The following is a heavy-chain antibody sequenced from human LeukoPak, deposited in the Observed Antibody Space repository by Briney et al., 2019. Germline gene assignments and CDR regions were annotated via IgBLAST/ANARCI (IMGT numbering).Heavy chain of an antibody. CDR1: GYTFTGYY. D-gene: IGHD1-26*01. CDR3: ARDKVGAPGPFDY. Sequence: ASVKVSCKASGYTFTGYYMHWVRQAPGQGLEWMGRIIPILGIANYAQKFQGRVTITADKSTSTAYMELSSLRSEDTAVYYCARDKVGAPGPFDYWGQGTLVTVSS. V-gene: IGHV1-69*04. CDR2: IIPILGIA. J-gene: IGHJ4*02.